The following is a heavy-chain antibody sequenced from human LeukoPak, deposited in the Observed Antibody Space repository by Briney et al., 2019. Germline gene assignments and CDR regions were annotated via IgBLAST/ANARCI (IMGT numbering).Heavy chain of an antibody. D-gene: IGHD1-26*01. CDR2: VSYSGST. Sequence: SETLSLTCTVSGGSISSYYWSWVRQPPGKGLKWIGYVSYSGSTDYNPSLKSRVTISVDTSKNQFSLKLSSVTAADTAVHYCASALSGSYHYFFDYWGQGTLVTVSS. J-gene: IGHJ4*02. V-gene: IGHV4-59*01. CDR1: GGSISSYY. CDR3: ASALSGSYHYFFDY.